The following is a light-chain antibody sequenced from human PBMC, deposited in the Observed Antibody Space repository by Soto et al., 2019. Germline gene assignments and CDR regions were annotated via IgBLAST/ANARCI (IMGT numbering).Light chain of an antibody. V-gene: IGKV1-33*01. CDR2: DAS. J-gene: IGKJ4*01. Sequence: DIQMTQSPSSLSASEGDRVTITCQSSHDVSRNLNWFQQKPGEAPQLLIYDASNLERGVPSRFSGSGSINDFTPTISSLQPEDVATYYYQQYNSMLSFGGGTEVEIK. CDR1: HDVSRN. CDR3: QQYNSMLS.